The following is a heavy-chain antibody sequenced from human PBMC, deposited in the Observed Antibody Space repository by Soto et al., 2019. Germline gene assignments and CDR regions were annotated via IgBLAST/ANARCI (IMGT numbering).Heavy chain of an antibody. V-gene: IGHV4-31*03. Sequence: PSQMLCLTCTVSGGSISSGAYYWTWIRQHPGKGLEWIGYIYYSGSGSTYYNPSLKSRVTISVDTSKNQFSLKLSSVTAADSAVYYCAIDSRLSSRRMDVWGQGTTVTVSS. CDR1: GGSISSGAYY. CDR2: IYYSGSGST. CDR3: AIDSRLSSRRMDV. J-gene: IGHJ6*02.